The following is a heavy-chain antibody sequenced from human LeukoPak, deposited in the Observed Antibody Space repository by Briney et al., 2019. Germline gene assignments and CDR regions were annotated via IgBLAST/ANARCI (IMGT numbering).Heavy chain of an antibody. CDR1: GGSIGSGDYY. Sequence: SETLSLTCTVSGGSIGSGDYYWSWIRQPPGKGLEWIGYIYYSGSTYYNPSLKSRVTISVDTSKNQFSLKLSSVTAADTAVYYCARAGPGYYDSSGYSVFDYWGQGTLVTVSS. J-gene: IGHJ4*02. V-gene: IGHV4-30-4*01. D-gene: IGHD3-22*01. CDR3: ARAGPGYYDSSGYSVFDY. CDR2: IYYSGST.